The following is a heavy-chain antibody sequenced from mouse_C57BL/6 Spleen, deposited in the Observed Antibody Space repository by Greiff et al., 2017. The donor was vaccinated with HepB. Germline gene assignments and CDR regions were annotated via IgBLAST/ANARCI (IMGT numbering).Heavy chain of an antibody. CDR3: ARGMGRGTAMDY. J-gene: IGHJ4*01. CDR1: GFSLTSYG. Sequence: VQLKESGPGLVQPSQSLSITCTVSGFSLTSYGVHWVRQSPGKGLEWLGVIWSGGSTDYNAAFISRLSISKDNSKSQVFFKMNSLQADDTAIYYCARGMGRGTAMDYWGQGTSVTVSS. V-gene: IGHV2-2*01. CDR2: IWSGGST. D-gene: IGHD2-10*02.